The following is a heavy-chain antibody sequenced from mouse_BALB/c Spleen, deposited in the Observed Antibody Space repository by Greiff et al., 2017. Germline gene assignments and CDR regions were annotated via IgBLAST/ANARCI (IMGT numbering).Heavy chain of an antibody. J-gene: IGHJ1*01. CDR3: ARTGTSGYFDV. Sequence: EVQLVESGGGLVKPGGSLKLSCAASGFTFSDYYMYWVRPTPEKRLEWVATISDGGSYTYYPDSVKGRFTISRDNAKNNLYLQMSSLKSEDTAMYYCARTGTSGYFDVWGAGTTVTVSS. CDR1: GFTFSDYY. D-gene: IGHD4-1*01. V-gene: IGHV5-4*02. CDR2: ISDGGSYT.